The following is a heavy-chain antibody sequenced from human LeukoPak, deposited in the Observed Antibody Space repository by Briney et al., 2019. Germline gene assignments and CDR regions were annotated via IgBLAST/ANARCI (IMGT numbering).Heavy chain of an antibody. CDR3: ARKAAASNYYYYYMDV. Sequence: PSETLSLTCTVSGGSISSNYWSWIRQPPGKGLEWIGYIYTSGSSNYNPSLKSRVTISIDTSKNQFSLKLSSVTAADTAVYYCARKAAASNYYYYYMDVWGKGTTVTVSS. CDR1: GGSISSNY. CDR2: IYTSGSS. V-gene: IGHV4-4*09. J-gene: IGHJ6*03. D-gene: IGHD6-13*01.